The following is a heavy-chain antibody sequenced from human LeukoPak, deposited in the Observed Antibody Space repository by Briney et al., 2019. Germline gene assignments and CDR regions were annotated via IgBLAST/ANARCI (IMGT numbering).Heavy chain of an antibody. J-gene: IGHJ4*02. CDR1: GGSISSSSYY. CDR2: IYYSGST. CDR3: ARLRTMPPNY. V-gene: IGHV4-39*01. Sequence: PSETLSLTCTVSGGSISSSSYYWGWIRQPPGKGLEWIESIYYSGSTYCNPSLKSRVTISVDTSKNQFSLKLSSVTAADTAVYYCARLRTMPPNYWGQGTLVTVSS. D-gene: IGHD2-2*01.